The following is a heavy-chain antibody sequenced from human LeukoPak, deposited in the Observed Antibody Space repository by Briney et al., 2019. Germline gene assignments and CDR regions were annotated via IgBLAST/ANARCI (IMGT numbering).Heavy chain of an antibody. CDR1: GSSIRTYTH. CDR3: ARHVRKRGIAAAGTPGWFDP. D-gene: IGHD6-13*01. V-gene: IGHV4-38-2*02. CDR2: IHHTGST. J-gene: IGHJ5*02. Sequence: PSETLSLTCTVSGSSIRTYTHWGWIRQPPGKGLEWIGSIHHTGSTYYNPSLKSRVNISVDTSKSQFSLKLSSVNAADTAVYYCARHVRKRGIAAAGTPGWFDPWGQGTLVTVSS.